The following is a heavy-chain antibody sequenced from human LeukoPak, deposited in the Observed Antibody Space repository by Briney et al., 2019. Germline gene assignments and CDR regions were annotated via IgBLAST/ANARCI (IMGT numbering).Heavy chain of an antibody. D-gene: IGHD3-16*01. V-gene: IGHV3-48*03. CDR3: ARDRFDVGGSDY. Sequence: QPGGSLRLSCAASGFTFSSYEMNWVRQAPGKGLEWVSYISSSGSTIYYADSVKGRFTISRDNAKNSLYLQMNSLRAEDTAVYYCARDRFDVGGSDYWGQGTLVTVSS. CDR2: ISSSGSTI. CDR1: GFTFSSYE. J-gene: IGHJ4*02.